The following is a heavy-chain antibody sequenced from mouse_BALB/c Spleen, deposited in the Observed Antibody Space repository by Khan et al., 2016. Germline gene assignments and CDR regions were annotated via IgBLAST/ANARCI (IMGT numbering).Heavy chain of an antibody. CDR2: INPSTGYT. J-gene: IGHJ4*01. CDR1: GYTFTSYW. Sequence: QVQLQQSGAELAKPGASVKMSCKASGYTFTSYWMHWVKQRPGQGLEWIGYINPSTGYTEYNQKFKDKATLTADKSSSTAYMQLSSLTSEDSAVYYCARSNYAIDYWGQGTSVTVSS. CDR3: ARSNYAIDY. V-gene: IGHV1-7*01.